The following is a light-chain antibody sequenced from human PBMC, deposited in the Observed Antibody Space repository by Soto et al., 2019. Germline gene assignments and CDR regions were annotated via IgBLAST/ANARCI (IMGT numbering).Light chain of an antibody. CDR2: WAS. J-gene: IGKJ3*01. V-gene: IGKV4-1*01. CDR1: QSILYSSNNKNY. CDR3: QQYVSALFT. Sequence: DIVMTQSPDSLAVSLGERATINCKSSQSILYSSNNKNYLAWYQQKPGQAPKLLIYWASTRESGVPDRFSGSGSGTDFTLTISSLPAEDVADYYCQQYVSALFTFGPGNKVYIK.